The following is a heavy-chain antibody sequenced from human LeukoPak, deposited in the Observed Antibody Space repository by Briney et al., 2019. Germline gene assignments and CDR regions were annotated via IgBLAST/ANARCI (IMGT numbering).Heavy chain of an antibody. J-gene: IGHJ4*02. D-gene: IGHD3-10*01. V-gene: IGHV3-11*01. Sequence: GGSLRLSCAASGFTFSDYYISWVRQAPGKGLEWVSYISSSGSTIYYADSVKGRFTISRDNAKNSLYLQMNSLRAEDTAVYYCARQGVSELLWFGETDYWGQGTLVTVSS. CDR1: GFTFSDYY. CDR2: ISSSGSTI. CDR3: ARQGVSELLWFGETDY.